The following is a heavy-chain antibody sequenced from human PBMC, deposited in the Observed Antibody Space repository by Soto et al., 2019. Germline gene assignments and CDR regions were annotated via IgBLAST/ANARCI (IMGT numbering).Heavy chain of an antibody. J-gene: IGHJ5*02. V-gene: IGHV1-18*04. D-gene: IGHD4-4*01. CDR3: ARDWRTVTTGNWFDP. CDR2: ISAYNGNT. CDR1: GYTFTSYG. Sequence: ASVKVSCKASGYTFTSYGISWVQQAPGQGLEWMGWISAYNGNTNYAQKLQGRVTMTTDTSTSTAYMELRSLRSDDTAVYYCARDWRTVTTGNWFDPWGQGALVTVSS.